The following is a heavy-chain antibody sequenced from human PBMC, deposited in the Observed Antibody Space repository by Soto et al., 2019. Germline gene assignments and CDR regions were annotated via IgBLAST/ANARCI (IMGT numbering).Heavy chain of an antibody. D-gene: IGHD6-19*01. V-gene: IGHV4-39*01. CDR1: GGSISSRTYN. Sequence: ASETLSLTCAVSGGSISSRTYNWAWIRQPPGKGLEWIGSIYYGGNTYYKPSLKSRVTISVDSSKNQLSLRLTSVTAADTAVYYCARSLSQRRWLEKGYEYWGQGTRVTV. J-gene: IGHJ4*02. CDR2: IYYGGNT. CDR3: ARSLSQRRWLEKGYEY.